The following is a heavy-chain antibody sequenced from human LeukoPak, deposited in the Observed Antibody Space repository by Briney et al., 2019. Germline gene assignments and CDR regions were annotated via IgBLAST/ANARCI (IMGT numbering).Heavy chain of an antibody. Sequence: SETLSLTCTVSGGSISSYYWSWIRQPPGKGLEWIGYIYYSGSTNYNPSLKSRVTIPVDTSKNQFSLKLSSVTAADTAVYYCARGPSDYYDSSGYRFDIWGQGTMVTVSS. J-gene: IGHJ3*02. CDR2: IYYSGST. V-gene: IGHV4-59*01. D-gene: IGHD3-22*01. CDR1: GGSISSYY. CDR3: ARGPSDYYDSSGYRFDI.